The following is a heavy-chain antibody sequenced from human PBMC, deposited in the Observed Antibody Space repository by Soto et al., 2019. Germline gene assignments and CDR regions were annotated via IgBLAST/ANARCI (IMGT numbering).Heavy chain of an antibody. J-gene: IGHJ4*02. CDR2: IYWEDDK. D-gene: IGHD3-3*01. CDR1: GFSLTTSGVG. V-gene: IGHV2-5*05. Sequence: QITLNESGPTVVKPAETLTLTCTFSGFSLTTSGVGVGWIRQSPGKAPEWLALIYWEDDKRYGASLKSRLTIPKANSKNQLALTLARVDPADTATYYCAHRILRTVFGLVTTTAIYFDFWGQGTPVVVSS. CDR3: AHRILRTVFGLVTTTAIYFDF.